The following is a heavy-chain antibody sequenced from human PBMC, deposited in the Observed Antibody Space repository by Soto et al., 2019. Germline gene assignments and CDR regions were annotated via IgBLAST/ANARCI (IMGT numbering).Heavy chain of an antibody. V-gene: IGHV3-23*01. CDR3: AIAPWDHITMIVV. D-gene: IGHD3-22*01. J-gene: IGHJ1*01. CDR2: IGGSSSGDT. Sequence: EVQLLESGGGLVQPGGSLRLSCEASGFTFSTYAMSWVRQAPGKGLEWVSGIGGSSSGDTYYADSVKGRFTISRDNSXXXXXXXXXXXXXEDTAVYHCAIAPWDHITMIVVWGQGTLVSVSS. CDR1: GFTFSTYA.